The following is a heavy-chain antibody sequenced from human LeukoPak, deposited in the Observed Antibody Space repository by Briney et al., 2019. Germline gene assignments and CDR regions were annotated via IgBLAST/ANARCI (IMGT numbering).Heavy chain of an antibody. Sequence: SETLSLTCTVSGGSISYYYWSWIRQSPGKGLEWIGYIYYSGTTNYNPSLKSRVTISVDTSKNQFSLQLRSVTAADTAVYYCAREEPQTTVPEGMDVWGQGTTVTVSS. D-gene: IGHD4-17*01. CDR3: AREEPQTTVPEGMDV. CDR2: IYYSGTT. J-gene: IGHJ6*02. V-gene: IGHV4-59*01. CDR1: GGSISYYY.